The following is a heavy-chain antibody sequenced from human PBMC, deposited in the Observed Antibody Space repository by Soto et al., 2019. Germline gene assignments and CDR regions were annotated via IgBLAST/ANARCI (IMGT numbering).Heavy chain of an antibody. V-gene: IGHV1-18*04. CDR2: INPYNANT. CDR3: ARDRVAGIWGDAFDI. D-gene: IGHD3-16*01. J-gene: IGHJ3*02. CDR1: GYTFTNHG. Sequence: QVQLVQSGTEVKKPGASVKVSCKTSGYTFTNHGINWVRQAPGQGLEWMGWINPYNANTNYAQKLRGLGTMTTDTSTTTAYMDLRSLTYDDTAVYYCARDRVAGIWGDAFDIWGQGKVVTVSS.